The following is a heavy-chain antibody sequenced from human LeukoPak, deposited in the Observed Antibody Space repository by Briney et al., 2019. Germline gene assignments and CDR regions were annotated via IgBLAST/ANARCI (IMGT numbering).Heavy chain of an antibody. J-gene: IGHJ3*02. CDR3: ASYDSSSYYPPDGFDI. Sequence: SETLSLTCTVSGGSISSYYWSWIRQPPGKGLEWIGYIYYSGSTNYNPSLKSRVTISVDTSKNQFSQKLSSVTAAGTAVYYCASYDSSSYYPPDGFDIWGEGTMVTVSS. CDR2: IYYSGST. D-gene: IGHD3-22*01. V-gene: IGHV4-59*01. CDR1: GGSISSYY.